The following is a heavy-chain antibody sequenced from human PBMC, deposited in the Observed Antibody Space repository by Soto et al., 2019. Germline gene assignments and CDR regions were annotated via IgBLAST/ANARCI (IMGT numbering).Heavy chain of an antibody. Sequence: SETLSLTCSVSGASISSYNWNWVRQSAGKGPEWVGRLNITGTINYNPSLKSRITMSMDTSKNQISLHLRSVTAADTAMYYCARDRGEYTSSWFWYFSHWGHGTLVTVSS. J-gene: IGHJ2*01. V-gene: IGHV4-4*07. CDR2: LNITGTI. CDR1: GASISSYN. D-gene: IGHD6-13*01. CDR3: ARDRGEYTSSWFWYFSH.